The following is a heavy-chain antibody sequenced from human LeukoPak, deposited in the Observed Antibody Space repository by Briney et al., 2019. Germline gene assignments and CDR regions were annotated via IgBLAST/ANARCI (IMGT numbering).Heavy chain of an antibody. D-gene: IGHD2-15*01. CDR1: GFSFSSYA. CDR2: AGSGGNT. CDR3: AKAARGEVAATDAFDI. V-gene: IGHV3-23*01. Sequence: GGSLRLSCAASGFSFSSYAMSWVRQAPGKGLEWVAAAGSGGNTYYADSVKGRLTASRDNSRNTLYLQMNSLRAEDTAMFYCAKAARGEVAATDAFDIWGQGTMVTVSS. J-gene: IGHJ3*02.